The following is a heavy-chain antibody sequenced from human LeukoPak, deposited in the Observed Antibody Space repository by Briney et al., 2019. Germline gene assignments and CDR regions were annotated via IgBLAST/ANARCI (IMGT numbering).Heavy chain of an antibody. Sequence: GGSLRLSCATSGFTFNNYAMHWVRQAPGKGLEWVAFIRFDGSNQYYADSVKGRFTISRDDSTVYLQMNSLRAEDTAFYYCAYLGLSSDWNDVPGPQIDYWGQGALVTVSS. V-gene: IGHV3-30*02. J-gene: IGHJ4*02. CDR2: IRFDGSNQ. D-gene: IGHD1-1*01. CDR1: GFTFNNYA. CDR3: AYLGLSSDWNDVPGPQIDY.